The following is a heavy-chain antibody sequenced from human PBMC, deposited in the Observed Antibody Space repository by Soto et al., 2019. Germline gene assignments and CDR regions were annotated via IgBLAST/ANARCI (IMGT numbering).Heavy chain of an antibody. CDR2: ISGSGGST. V-gene: IGHV3-23*01. Sequence: GGSLRLSCAASGFTFSSYAMSWVRQAPGKGLEWVSAISGSGGSTYYADSVKGRFTISRDNSKNTLYLQMNSLRAEDADVYYCAKELLGVGYFDLWGRGTLVTVSS. J-gene: IGHJ2*01. D-gene: IGHD3-16*01. CDR1: GFTFSSYA. CDR3: AKELLGVGYFDL.